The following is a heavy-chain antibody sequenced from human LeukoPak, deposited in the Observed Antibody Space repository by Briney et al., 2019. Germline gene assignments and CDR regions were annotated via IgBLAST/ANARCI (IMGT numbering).Heavy chain of an antibody. V-gene: IGHV3-74*01. J-gene: IGHJ4*02. D-gene: IGHD2-8*01. CDR2: INSDASTI. CDR3: AREDCTIGAVCSSLLDH. Sequence: GGSLRLSCAASGFTFSSYWMSWVRQVPGKGLVWVSRINSDASTINYADSVKGRFTISRDNAKNTLYLQMNNLRAEDTAVYYCAREDCTIGAVCSSLLDHWGRGTLVTVSS. CDR1: GFTFSSYW.